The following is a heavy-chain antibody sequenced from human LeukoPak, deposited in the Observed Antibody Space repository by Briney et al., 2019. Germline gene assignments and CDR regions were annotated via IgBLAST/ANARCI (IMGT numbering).Heavy chain of an antibody. J-gene: IGHJ4*02. Sequence: GGSLRLSCAASGFTFSSYAMHWVRQAPGKGLEWVAVISYDGSNKYYADSVKGRFTISRDNSKNTLYLQMNSLRAEDTAVYYCARSLSVVVPAATYYFDYWGQGTLVTVSS. D-gene: IGHD2-2*01. V-gene: IGHV3-30*04. CDR2: ISYDGSNK. CDR1: GFTFSSYA. CDR3: ARSLSVVVPAATYYFDY.